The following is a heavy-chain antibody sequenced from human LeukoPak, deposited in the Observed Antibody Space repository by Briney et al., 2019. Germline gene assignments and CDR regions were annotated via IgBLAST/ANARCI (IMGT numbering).Heavy chain of an antibody. CDR2: IYHSGST. J-gene: IGHJ4*02. CDR3: ASSLASVVVTAVNDY. D-gene: IGHD2-21*02. CDR1: GYSISSGYY. V-gene: IGHV4-38-2*02. Sequence: SETLSLTCTVSGYSISSGYYWGWIRQPPGKGLEWIGSIYHSGSTYYNPSLKSRVTISVDTSKNQFSLKLSSVTAADTAVYYCASSLASVVVTAVNDYWGQGTLVTVSS.